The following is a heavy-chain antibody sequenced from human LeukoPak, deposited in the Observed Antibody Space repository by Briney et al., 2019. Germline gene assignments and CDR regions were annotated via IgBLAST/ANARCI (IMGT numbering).Heavy chain of an antibody. CDR3: ARGEGVLRYFDWFDY. CDR1: GGSISGSSYY. CDR2: MSYSGST. J-gene: IGHJ4*02. D-gene: IGHD3-9*01. Sequence: PSETLSLTCTVSGGSISGSSYYWPWIRQPPGKGLEWIGSMSYSGSTYYNPSLKSRVTISVDMSKNQFSLKLSSVTAADTAVYYCARGEGVLRYFDWFDYWGQGTLVTVSS. V-gene: IGHV4-39*01.